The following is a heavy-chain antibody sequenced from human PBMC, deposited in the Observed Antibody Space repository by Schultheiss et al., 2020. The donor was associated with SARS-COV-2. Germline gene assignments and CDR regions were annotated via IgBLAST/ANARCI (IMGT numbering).Heavy chain of an antibody. Sequence: GESLKISCAASGFTFSSYSMNWVRQAPGKGLEWVSSISSSSSYIYYADSVKGRFTISRDNSKNTLYLQMNSLRAEDTAVYYCARDRVTGGAPNWFDPWGQGTLVTVSS. V-gene: IGHV3-21*01. CDR2: ISSSSSYI. D-gene: IGHD1-26*01. CDR1: GFTFSSYS. J-gene: IGHJ5*02. CDR3: ARDRVTGGAPNWFDP.